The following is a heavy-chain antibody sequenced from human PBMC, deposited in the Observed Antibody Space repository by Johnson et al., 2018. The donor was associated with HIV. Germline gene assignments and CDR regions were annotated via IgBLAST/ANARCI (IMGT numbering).Heavy chain of an antibody. Sequence: VQLVESGGGVVRPGESLRLSCAASGFTFDDYGMSWVRQAPGKGLEWVSAINWNGGSTGYADSVKGRFTISRDNAKNSLYLQMNSLRADDTAVYYCAKCIWGSSLIDAFDIWGQGTMVTVSS. J-gene: IGHJ3*02. V-gene: IGHV3-20*04. CDR2: INWNGGST. D-gene: IGHD6-13*01. CDR3: AKCIWGSSLIDAFDI. CDR1: GFTFDDYG.